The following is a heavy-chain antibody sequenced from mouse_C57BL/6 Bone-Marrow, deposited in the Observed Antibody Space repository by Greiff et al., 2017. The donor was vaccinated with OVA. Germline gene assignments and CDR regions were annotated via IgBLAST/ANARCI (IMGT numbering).Heavy chain of an antibody. Sequence: EVKLVESGGGLVKPGGSLKLSCAASGFTFSDYGMHWVRQAPEKGLEWVAYISSGSSTIYYADTVKGRFTISRDNAKKTLFLQMTSLRSEDTAMYYCARPPYYGSSYLGAMDYWGQGTSVTVSS. CDR1: GFTFSDYG. CDR2: ISSGSSTI. J-gene: IGHJ4*01. D-gene: IGHD1-1*01. V-gene: IGHV5-17*01. CDR3: ARPPYYGSSYLGAMDY.